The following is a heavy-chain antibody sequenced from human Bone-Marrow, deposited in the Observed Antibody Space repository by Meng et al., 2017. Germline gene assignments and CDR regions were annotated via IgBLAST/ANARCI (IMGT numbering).Heavy chain of an antibody. Sequence: HVKVPKWGAGLLRPSETLSLPCVVYGGSFSGYYWGWIRQPPGKGLEWIGEINHSGSTNYNPSLKSRVTISVDTSKNQFSLKLSSVTAADTAVYYCARGRTPRYCSGGSCYSPSYYFDYWGQGTLVTVSS. J-gene: IGHJ4*02. CDR2: INHSGST. CDR3: ARGRTPRYCSGGSCYSPSYYFDY. D-gene: IGHD2-15*01. V-gene: IGHV4-34*01. CDR1: GGSFSGYY.